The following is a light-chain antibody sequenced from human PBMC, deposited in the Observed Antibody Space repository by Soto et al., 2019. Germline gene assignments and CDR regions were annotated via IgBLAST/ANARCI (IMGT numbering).Light chain of an antibody. CDR3: QQYNSYPLT. V-gene: IGKV1-5*03. CDR1: QSINSW. Sequence: DIQLNQSPSALSASVGDRVTITCRASQSINSWLAWYQQKSGKAPKLLIYKASSLESGVPSRFSGSGSGTEFTLIISSLQPDDFATYYCQQYNSYPLTFGGGTKVDIK. CDR2: KAS. J-gene: IGKJ4*01.